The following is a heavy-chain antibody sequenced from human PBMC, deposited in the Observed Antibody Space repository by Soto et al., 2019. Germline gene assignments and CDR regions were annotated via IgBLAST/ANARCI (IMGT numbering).Heavy chain of an antibody. CDR1: GYTVSNYG. D-gene: IGHD2-2*01. CDR2: ISLYSEGT. CDR3: AKGVPGAGAWFGP. Sequence: QLQLVQSGGEVTRPGASVKGSCKTSGYTVSNYGITWVRQAPGQPLEWLGWISLYSEGTNSAQNYQGRDSMTTDTSTTTAYMERRSLRSDDRAIYYCAKGVPGAGAWFGPWGQRTLDTVSS. J-gene: IGHJ5*02. V-gene: IGHV1-18*01.